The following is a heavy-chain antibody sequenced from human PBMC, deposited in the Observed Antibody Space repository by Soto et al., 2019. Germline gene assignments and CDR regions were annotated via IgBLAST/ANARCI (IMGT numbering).Heavy chain of an antibody. D-gene: IGHD1-1*01. J-gene: IGHJ4*02. Sequence: ASVKVSCKTSGYMFPSYGISWVRQAAGQGLEWMGWISTYNGKTKYAQGLQGRVTMTTDTATTTAYMELRSLRSDDTAVYYCARSTTVGTPPSDHWGQGTLVTVSS. CDR1: GYMFPSYG. V-gene: IGHV1-18*04. CDR3: ARSTTVGTPPSDH. CDR2: ISTYNGKT.